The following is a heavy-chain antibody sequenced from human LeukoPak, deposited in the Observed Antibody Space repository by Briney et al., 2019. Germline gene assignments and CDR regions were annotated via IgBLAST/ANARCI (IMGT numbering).Heavy chain of an antibody. V-gene: IGHV3-66*03. Sequence: GGSLRLSCAAYGFSVSSTYMSWVRQAPGKGLEWVSLIYTSGSTFYADSVMGRFTISRDNSKNTLFLQMNSLRAEDSAVYCCTRDRAGTQSWVEFDLWGQGTLVTVSS. CDR3: TRDRAGTQSWVEFDL. CDR2: IYTSGST. J-gene: IGHJ5*02. CDR1: GFSVSSTY. D-gene: IGHD3-10*01.